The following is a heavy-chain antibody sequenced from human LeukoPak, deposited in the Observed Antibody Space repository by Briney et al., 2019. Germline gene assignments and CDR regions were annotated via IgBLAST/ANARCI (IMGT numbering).Heavy chain of an antibody. Sequence: GRSLRLSCAASGFIFSSYWMSWVRQAPGKGLEWVSFIYSDNTHYSDSVKGRFTISRDNSKNTLYLQTNSLRAEDTAVYYCARRAGAYSHPYDYWGQGTLVTVSS. J-gene: IGHJ4*02. CDR3: ARRAGAYSHPYDY. D-gene: IGHD4/OR15-4a*01. V-gene: IGHV3-53*01. CDR1: GFIFSSYW. CDR2: IYSDNT.